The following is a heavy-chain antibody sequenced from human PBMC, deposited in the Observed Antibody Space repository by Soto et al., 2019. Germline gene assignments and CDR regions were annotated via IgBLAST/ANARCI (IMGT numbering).Heavy chain of an antibody. J-gene: IGHJ4*02. Sequence: EVQLVESGGXLVQPGGSLRLSCAVSGLTFSDHYMGWVRQAPGKGLDWVGRIRDRVHSYSTEYAASVKGRFTISRDDSRNSLYLQMNSLKMEDTAVFYCVSLWSVTGSRDYWGRGTLVTVSS. CDR2: IRDRVHSYST. D-gene: IGHD1-20*01. CDR1: GLTFSDHY. CDR3: VSLWSVTGSRDY. V-gene: IGHV3-72*01.